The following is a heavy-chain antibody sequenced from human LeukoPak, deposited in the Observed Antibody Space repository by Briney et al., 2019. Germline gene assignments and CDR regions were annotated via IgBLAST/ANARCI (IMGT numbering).Heavy chain of an antibody. CDR1: GFTFSSYA. Sequence: PGGSLRLSCAASGFTFSSYAMHWVRQAPGKGLEWVAVISYDGSNKYYADSVKGRFTISRDNSKNTLYLQMNSLRAEDTAVYYCARQIITPDYWGQGTLVTVSS. CDR3: ARQIITPDY. D-gene: IGHD3-16*01. J-gene: IGHJ4*02. V-gene: IGHV3-30*04. CDR2: ISYDGSNK.